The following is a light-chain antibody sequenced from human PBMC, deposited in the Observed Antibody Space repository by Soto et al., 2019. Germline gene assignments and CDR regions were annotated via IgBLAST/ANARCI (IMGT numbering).Light chain of an antibody. CDR1: HHISDY. V-gene: IGKV1-33*01. CDR3: LQYDSVPRL. J-gene: IGKJ4*01. Sequence: DIQMTQSPSSLSASVGDRVTITCQASHHISDYLNWYQQRPGKAPKLLIYDASNPQTGVPIGFRERGSGTHFTLTISSLKHEEAARYYCLQYDSVPRLFGGGTNVEI. CDR2: DAS.